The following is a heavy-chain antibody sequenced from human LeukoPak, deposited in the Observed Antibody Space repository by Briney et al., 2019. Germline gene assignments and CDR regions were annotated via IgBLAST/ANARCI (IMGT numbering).Heavy chain of an antibody. CDR1: GFTFSSYG. D-gene: IGHD2-15*01. V-gene: IGHV3-30*18. Sequence: PGGSLRLSCAASGFTFSSYGMHWVRQAPGKWLEWVAVISYDGSNKYYADSVKGRFTISRDNSKNTLYLQMNSLRAEDTAVYYCAKDLYTRYCSGGSCYGALDYWGQGTLVTVSS. CDR2: ISYDGSNK. J-gene: IGHJ4*02. CDR3: AKDLYTRYCSGGSCYGALDY.